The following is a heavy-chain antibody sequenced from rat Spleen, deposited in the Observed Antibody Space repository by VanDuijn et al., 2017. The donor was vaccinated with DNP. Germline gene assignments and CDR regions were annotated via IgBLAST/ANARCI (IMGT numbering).Heavy chain of an antibody. D-gene: IGHD5-1*01. V-gene: IGHV2-41*01. CDR1: GYSLTSYG. J-gene: IGHJ4*01. CDR2: IWNTGGT. Sequence: QVQLKESGPGLAQPSQTLSLTCTVSGYSLTSYGVSWVRQPPGKGLEWMGVIWNTGGTQYNSALKTRLSISKDTSKSQVFLKMNSLQTEDTATYYCARDRLGAMDAWGQGTSVTVSS. CDR3: ARDRLGAMDA.